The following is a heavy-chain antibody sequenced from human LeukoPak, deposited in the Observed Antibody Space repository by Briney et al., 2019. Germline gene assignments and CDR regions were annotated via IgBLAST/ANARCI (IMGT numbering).Heavy chain of an antibody. J-gene: IGHJ4*02. D-gene: IGHD3-22*01. V-gene: IGHV1-46*01. CDR3: ARGYYDSSGYYLSY. Sequence: ASVNVSCKASGYTFPSYFMHWVRQAPGQGLEWMGIINPTGGSTTYAQKFQGRVTITADESTSTAYMELSSLRSEDTAVYYCARGYYDSSGYYLSYWGQGTLVTVSS. CDR1: GYTFPSYF. CDR2: INPTGGST.